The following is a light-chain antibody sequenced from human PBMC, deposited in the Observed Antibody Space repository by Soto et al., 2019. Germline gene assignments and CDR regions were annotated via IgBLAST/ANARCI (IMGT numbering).Light chain of an antibody. CDR2: EVS. J-gene: IGLJ1*01. Sequence: HSVQTQPASVSGSPGQTVTISCTGSYSDVTAYPSVFWYQQPPDKDPKLLIYEVSNWPSGVSRRFSGSMSGNTAYLTISGLQAEDEAHYYCSSFASDNKDYVFGTGTKVTVL. CDR3: SSFASDNKDYV. CDR1: YSDVTAYPS. V-gene: IGLV2-14*01.